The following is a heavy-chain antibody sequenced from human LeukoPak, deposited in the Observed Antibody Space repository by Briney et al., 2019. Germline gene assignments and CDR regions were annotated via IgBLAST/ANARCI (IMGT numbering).Heavy chain of an antibody. Sequence: GGSLRLSCAASGFTFSNYNMNWVRQAPGKGLEWVSSISSSSNYIYYSDSVRGRFSISRDNAKNSLYLQMNRLRAEDTAVYYCAREGVTTFDCWGQGTLVTVSS. CDR2: ISSSSNYI. D-gene: IGHD4-17*01. CDR3: AREGVTTFDC. V-gene: IGHV3-21*01. J-gene: IGHJ4*02. CDR1: GFTFSNYN.